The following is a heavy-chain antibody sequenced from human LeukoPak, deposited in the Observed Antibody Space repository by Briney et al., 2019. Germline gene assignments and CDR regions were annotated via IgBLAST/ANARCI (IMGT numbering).Heavy chain of an antibody. Sequence: GRSLRLSCAASGFTFSAYGMHWVRQAPGKGLEWVALIWYDGNNKYYADSVKGRFTISRDNSKNTLYLQMNSLRAEDTAVYYCARGSESYDYYSYGMDVWGKGTTVTFS. CDR2: IWYDGNNK. CDR1: GFTFSAYG. CDR3: ARGSESYDYYSYGMDV. J-gene: IGHJ6*04. D-gene: IGHD5-12*01. V-gene: IGHV3-33*01.